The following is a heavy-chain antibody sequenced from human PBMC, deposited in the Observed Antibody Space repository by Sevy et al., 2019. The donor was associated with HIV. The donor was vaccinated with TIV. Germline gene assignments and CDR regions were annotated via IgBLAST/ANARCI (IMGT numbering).Heavy chain of an antibody. CDR1: GGSVNNHY. J-gene: IGHJ5*02. V-gene: IGHV4-59*02. D-gene: IGHD2-8*01. CDR2: AHSSGSP. Sequence: SETLSLTCSVSGGSVNNHYWTWIRQSPGKGLEWLGYAHSSGSPDYNPSLKSRLTISLDMSNNQFSLQLDFVTAADTAVYYGATFGTNFDPRFDPWGQGTLVTVSS. CDR3: ATFGTNFDPRFDP.